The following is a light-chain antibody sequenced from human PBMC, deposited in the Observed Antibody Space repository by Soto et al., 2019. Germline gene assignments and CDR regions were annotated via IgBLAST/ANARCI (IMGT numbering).Light chain of an antibody. CDR2: AAS. V-gene: IGKV1-9*01. Sequence: IQLTQSPSSLSASVGDRVTITCRASQGISSYLAWYQQKPGKAPKLLIYAASTLQSGVPSSFSGSGSGTDFTLTISSLQPEDFATYYCQQLIPMYTFGQGTKLEIK. CDR1: QGISSY. J-gene: IGKJ2*01. CDR3: QQLIPMYT.